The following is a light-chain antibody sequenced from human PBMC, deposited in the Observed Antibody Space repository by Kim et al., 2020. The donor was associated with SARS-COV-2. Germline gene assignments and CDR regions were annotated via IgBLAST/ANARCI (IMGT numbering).Light chain of an antibody. J-gene: IGLJ3*02. CDR2: DVT. CDR1: TGDISTYSY. V-gene: IGLV2-14*04. CDR3: SSYTNINTLV. Sequence: GQSITMSCTGSTGDISTYSYLSWYQQQAGKAPKLIIYDVTNRPSGVSPRFSGSKSGNTASLTISGLQAEDEADYYCSSYTNINTLVFGGGTQLTVL.